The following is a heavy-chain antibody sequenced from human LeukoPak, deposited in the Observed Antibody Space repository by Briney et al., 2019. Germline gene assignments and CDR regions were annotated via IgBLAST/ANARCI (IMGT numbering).Heavy chain of an antibody. J-gene: IGHJ5*02. V-gene: IGHV4-31*03. CDR3: ARGLLVWYSSSWFPTKTDNWFDP. CDR1: GGSISSGGYY. CDR2: IYYSGSS. D-gene: IGHD6-13*01. Sequence: PSQTLSLTCTVSGGSISSGGYYWSWIRQHPGKGLEWIGYIYYSGSSYYNPSLKGRITISVDTSKNQFSLKLSSVTAADTAVYYCARGLLVWYSSSWFPTKTDNWFDPWGQGTLVTVSS.